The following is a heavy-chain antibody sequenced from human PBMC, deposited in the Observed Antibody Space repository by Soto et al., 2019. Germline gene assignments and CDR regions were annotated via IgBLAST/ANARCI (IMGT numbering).Heavy chain of an antibody. Sequence: SETLSLTCAVYGGSFSGYYWGWIRQPPGKGLEWIGEINHSGSTNYNPPLKSRVTISVDTSKNQFSLKLSSVTAADTAVYYCASYCGGDCSDYYYYGMDVWGQGTTVTVSS. V-gene: IGHV4-34*01. CDR2: INHSGST. J-gene: IGHJ6*02. D-gene: IGHD2-21*02. CDR3: ASYCGGDCSDYYYYGMDV. CDR1: GGSFSGYY.